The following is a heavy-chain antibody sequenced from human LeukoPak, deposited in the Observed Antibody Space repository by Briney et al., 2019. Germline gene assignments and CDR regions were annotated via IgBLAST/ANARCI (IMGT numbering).Heavy chain of an antibody. J-gene: IGHJ2*01. D-gene: IGHD1-14*01. Sequence: SETLSLTCTVSGGSISSYYWSWIRQPPGKGLEWIGYIYYSGSTNYNPSLKSRVTISVDTSKNQFSLKLSSVTAADTAVYYCARVDYGTTWYFDLWGRGTLVTVSS. V-gene: IGHV4-59*12. CDR2: IYYSGST. CDR1: GGSISSYY. CDR3: ARVDYGTTWYFDL.